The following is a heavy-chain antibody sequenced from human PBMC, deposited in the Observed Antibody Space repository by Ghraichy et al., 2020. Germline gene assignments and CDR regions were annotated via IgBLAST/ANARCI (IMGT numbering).Heavy chain of an antibody. CDR3: ERHWRPGYSGSWRSANCFDP. D-gene: IGHD6-13*01. CDR1: GGSISSTSYY. V-gene: IGHV4-39*01. J-gene: IGHJ5*02. Sequence: GGSISSTSYYWGWIRQPPGKGLEWIGTTYYTGSSFYNPSLKSRVTISVDRSSNQFSLKVNSVTAADTAVYYCERHWRPGYSGSWRSANCFDPWGQGTLVTVSS. CDR2: TYYTGSS.